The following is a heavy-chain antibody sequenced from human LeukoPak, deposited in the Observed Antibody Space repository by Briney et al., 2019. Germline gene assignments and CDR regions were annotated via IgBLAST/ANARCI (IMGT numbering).Heavy chain of an antibody. D-gene: IGHD6-19*01. V-gene: IGHV3-20*04. CDR3: TRGQRSGWDEAFDL. CDR1: GFTFDDYG. Sequence: PGGSLRLSCAASGFTFDDYGMSWVRHAPGKGREWVSGINWNEGSRVYADCVKCLFTISRHNAKNSLFLQMTSLRAEDTALYYCTRGQRSGWDEAFDLWGQGTMVSVSS. J-gene: IGHJ3*01. CDR2: INWNEGSR.